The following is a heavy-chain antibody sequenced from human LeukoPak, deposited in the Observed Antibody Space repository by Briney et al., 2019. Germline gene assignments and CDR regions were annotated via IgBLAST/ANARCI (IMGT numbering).Heavy chain of an antibody. Sequence: SETLSLTCAVSGGSISSSNWWSWIRQHPGKGLEWIGYIYYSGSTYYNPSLKSRITISVDTSKTQFSLKLCSVTAADTAVYYCAASVAGRPGLFDYWGQGTLVTVSS. CDR3: AASVAGRPGLFDY. CDR2: IYYSGST. D-gene: IGHD2-15*01. J-gene: IGHJ4*02. V-gene: IGHV4-31*11. CDR1: GGSISSSNW.